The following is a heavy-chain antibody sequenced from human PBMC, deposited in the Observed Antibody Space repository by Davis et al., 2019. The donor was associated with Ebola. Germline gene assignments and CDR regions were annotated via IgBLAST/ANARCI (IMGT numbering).Heavy chain of an antibody. D-gene: IGHD6-13*01. V-gene: IGHV4-30-2*01. Sequence: MPSETLSLTCAVSGCSISSGGYSWSRFRQPPGKGLAWIGYIYHSGSTYYNPSLKSRVTISVDRSKNQFSLKLSSVTAAETAVYYCARGKPFGSSFWFDPWGQGTLVTVSS. J-gene: IGHJ5*02. CDR2: IYHSGST. CDR1: GCSISSGGYS. CDR3: ARGKPFGSSFWFDP.